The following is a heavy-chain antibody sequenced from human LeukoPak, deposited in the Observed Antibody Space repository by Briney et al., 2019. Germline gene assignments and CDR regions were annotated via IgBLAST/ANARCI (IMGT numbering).Heavy chain of an antibody. D-gene: IGHD3-22*01. CDR2: ISAYNGNT. V-gene: IGHV1-18*01. J-gene: IGHJ1*01. Sequence: ASVKVSCKASGYTFTSYAISWVRQAPGQGLEWMGWISAYNGNTNYAQKLQGRVSMTTDTSTSTAYMELRSLRSDDTAVYYCARGDVDYDSSGYYFRAEYFHHWGQGTLVTVSS. CDR3: ARGDVDYDSSGYYFRAEYFHH. CDR1: GYTFTSYA.